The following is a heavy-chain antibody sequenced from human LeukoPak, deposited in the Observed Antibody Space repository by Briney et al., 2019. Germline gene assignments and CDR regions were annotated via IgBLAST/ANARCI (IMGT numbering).Heavy chain of an antibody. V-gene: IGHV1-2*02. CDR1: GYIFTDYY. J-gene: IGHJ4*02. CDR3: AREAVDSNSFDY. D-gene: IGHD4-23*01. CDR2: INPKSGGT. Sequence: ASVKVSCKASGYIFTDYYVRWVRQAPGQGLEWMGWINPKSGGTIYAQKLQGRVTMTRDTSITTAYMELSRLTSDDTAIYYCAREAVDSNSFDYWGQETLVTVSS.